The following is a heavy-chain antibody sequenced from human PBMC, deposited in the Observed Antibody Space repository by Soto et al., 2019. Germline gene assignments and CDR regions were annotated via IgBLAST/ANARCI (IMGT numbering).Heavy chain of an antibody. J-gene: IGHJ4*02. CDR3: ARDPSPQHYENHFDH. CDR1: GYSFTNFY. CDR2: VNPNGGAT. D-gene: IGHD3-3*01. V-gene: IGHV1-46*03. Sequence: QVQLVQSGAEVKKPGASVKVSCKTSGYSFTNFYIHWVRRAPGQGFEWMGIVNPNGGATHYPQKVRGRVTMTKDTSTSTVYMELSSLGSEDTAVYYCARDPSPQHYENHFDHWGQGTLVTVSS.